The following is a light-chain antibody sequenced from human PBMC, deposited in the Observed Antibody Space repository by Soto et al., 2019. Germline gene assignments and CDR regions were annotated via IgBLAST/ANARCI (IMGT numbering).Light chain of an antibody. V-gene: IGKV3-11*01. CDR3: QQRSNWPLAYT. CDR2: DAS. CDR1: QSVSSS. J-gene: IGKJ3*01. Sequence: EIVLTQSPATLSLSPGERATLSCRASQSVSSSLAWYRQKPGQAPRLLIYDASNRATGIPARFSGSGSGTDFSLTISSLEPEDFAVYYCQQRSNWPLAYTFGPGTKVDIK.